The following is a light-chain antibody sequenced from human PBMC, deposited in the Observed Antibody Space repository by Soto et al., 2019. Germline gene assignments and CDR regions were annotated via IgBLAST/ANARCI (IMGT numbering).Light chain of an antibody. Sequence: IQMTQSPSTLSASLGDRVTMTCRASQSLDRDYLAWYQQKPGKAPNLLIYKASTLESGVPSRFSGDGSGTAFTLTISSLQPDDFATYYCHQYDSYPRTFGQGTKVDIK. CDR1: QSLDRDY. CDR3: HQYDSYPRT. J-gene: IGKJ1*01. CDR2: KAS. V-gene: IGKV1-5*03.